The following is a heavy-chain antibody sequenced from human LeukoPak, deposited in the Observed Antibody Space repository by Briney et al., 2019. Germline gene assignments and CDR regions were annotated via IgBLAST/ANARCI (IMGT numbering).Heavy chain of an antibody. CDR3: ARAYGDYGEDY. CDR1: GFTFSSYS. D-gene: IGHD4-17*01. V-gene: IGHV3-21*01. Sequence: KTGGSLRLSCAASGFTFSSYSMNWVRQAPGQGLEWVSSISINSNYIYYADSMKGRFTISRDNSKNTLYLQMNSLRAEDTAVYYCARAYGDYGEDYWGQGTLVTVSS. J-gene: IGHJ4*02. CDR2: ISINSNYI.